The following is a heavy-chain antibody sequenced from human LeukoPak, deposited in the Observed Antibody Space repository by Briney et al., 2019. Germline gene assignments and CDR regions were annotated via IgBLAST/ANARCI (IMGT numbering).Heavy chain of an antibody. Sequence: GASVKASCKASGYTFTGYYMHWVRQAPGQGLEWMGWINPNNGGTNYAQKFQGRVTMTRDTSISTAYMELSRLRSDDTAVYYCARESLVGATTPFDYWGQGTLVTVSS. J-gene: IGHJ4*02. D-gene: IGHD1-26*01. CDR3: ARESLVGATTPFDY. V-gene: IGHV1-2*02. CDR2: INPNNGGT. CDR1: GYTFTGYY.